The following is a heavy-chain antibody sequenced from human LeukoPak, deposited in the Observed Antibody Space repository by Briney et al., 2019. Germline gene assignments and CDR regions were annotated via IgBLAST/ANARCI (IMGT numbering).Heavy chain of an antibody. CDR1: RYTLTEFS. D-gene: IGHD3-22*01. J-gene: IGHJ4*02. CDR2: VDLEDGET. CDR3: ATWYYDDSSDYWLADY. V-gene: IGHV1-24*01. Sequence: GASVKVSCMVSRYTLTEFSMLWVRPAPRKGVEWMGGVDLEDGETIQAPESQGGVTRTQDTSTETAYMELSSLRSEDTAVYYCATWYYDDSSDYWLADYWGQGTLVTVSS.